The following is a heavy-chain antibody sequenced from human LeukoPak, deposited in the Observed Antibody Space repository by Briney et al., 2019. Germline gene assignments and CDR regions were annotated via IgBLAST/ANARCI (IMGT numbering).Heavy chain of an antibody. CDR2: IRYDGSNK. CDR1: GFTFSSYG. Sequence: GGPLRLSCGASGFTFSSYGMHWVRQAPGKGLEGVAFIRYDGSNKYYADAVKGRFTISRDNSKNTLYLQMNSLRAEATAVYYCANPKLRFLEWLLLDWGQGTLVTVSS. J-gene: IGHJ4*02. V-gene: IGHV3-30*02. D-gene: IGHD3-3*01. CDR3: ANPKLRFLEWLLLD.